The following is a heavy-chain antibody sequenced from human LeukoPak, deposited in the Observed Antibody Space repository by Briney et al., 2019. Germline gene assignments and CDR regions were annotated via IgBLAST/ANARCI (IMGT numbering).Heavy chain of an antibody. CDR3: ATCISSSGPCYLFGY. Sequence: ASVKVSCKASGYTFTSYDINWVRQATGQGLEWMGWMNPNSGNTGYAQKFQGRVTMTRNTSISTAYMELSSLRSEDTAVYYCATCISSSGPCYLFGYWGQGTLVTVSS. D-gene: IGHD6-6*01. J-gene: IGHJ4*02. V-gene: IGHV1-8*01. CDR1: GYTFTSYD. CDR2: MNPNSGNT.